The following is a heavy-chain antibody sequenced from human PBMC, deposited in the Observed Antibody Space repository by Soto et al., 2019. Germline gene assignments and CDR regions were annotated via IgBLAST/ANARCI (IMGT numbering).Heavy chain of an antibody. Sequence: QVQLQDSGPGLVKPSQTLSLTCTVSGGSISSGGYFWSWIRQHPGKGLEWIGDINYSGSTYSNPSPQSPVTISLVTSTNQFSMKLLSVTVADTAVYYCPSDILRWCGDIPPRAHDAFDLWGQGKMVSVSS. J-gene: IGHJ3*01. CDR3: PSDILRWCGDIPPRAHDAFDL. D-gene: IGHD3-10*01. CDR2: INYSGST. V-gene: IGHV4-31*01. CDR1: GGSISSGGYF.